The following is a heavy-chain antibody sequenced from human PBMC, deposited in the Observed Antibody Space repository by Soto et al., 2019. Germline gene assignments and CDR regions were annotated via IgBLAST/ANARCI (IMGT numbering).Heavy chain of an antibody. V-gene: IGHV4-34*01. CDR2: INHSGST. CDR3: ARGLDSSRWSPGSYYFDD. Sequence: PSETLSLTCAVYGGSFSGYYWSWIRQPPGKGLEWIGEINHSGSTNYNPSLKSRVTISVDTSKNQFSLKLSSVTAADTAVYYCARGLDSSRWSPGSYYFDDWGEGTLVTGSS. D-gene: IGHD6-13*01. J-gene: IGHJ4*02. CDR1: GGSFSGYY.